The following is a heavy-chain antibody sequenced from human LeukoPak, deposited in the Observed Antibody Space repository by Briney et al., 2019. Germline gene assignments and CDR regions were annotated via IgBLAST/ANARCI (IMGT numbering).Heavy chain of an antibody. Sequence: SETLSLTCTVSGGSISSYYWSWIRQPPGKGLEWIGYIYYSGSTNYNSSLKSRVTISVDTSKNQFSLKLSSVTAADTAVYYCARLRGGHYGMDVWGQGTTVTVSS. J-gene: IGHJ6*02. D-gene: IGHD3-16*01. CDR1: GGSISSYY. V-gene: IGHV4-59*08. CDR3: ARLRGGHYGMDV. CDR2: IYYSGST.